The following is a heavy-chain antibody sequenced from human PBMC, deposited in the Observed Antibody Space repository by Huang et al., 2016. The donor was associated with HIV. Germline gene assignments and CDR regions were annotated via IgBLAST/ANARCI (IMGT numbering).Heavy chain of an antibody. D-gene: IGHD3-3*01. CDR2: ISYDEDNK. CDR3: ARGPIRFLAWLLNFDY. CDR1: GFTFSSYG. V-gene: IGHV3-30*03. Sequence: QILLIESGGGVVQPGRSLRLSCAASGFTFSSYGMHWVRQDPGKGLEWVALISYDEDNKYYAGSVRGRFTISRDNSKNTLYLQMNSLRIEDTAVYYCARGPIRFLAWLLNFDYWGQGALVTVSS. J-gene: IGHJ4*02.